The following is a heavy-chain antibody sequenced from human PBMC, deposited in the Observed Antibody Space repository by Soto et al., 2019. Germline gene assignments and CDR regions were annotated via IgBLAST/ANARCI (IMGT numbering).Heavy chain of an antibody. CDR1: GYTFTSYY. CDR3: ARDTPPADY. Sequence: QVQLVQSGAEVKKPGASVKVSCKASGYTFTSYYISWVRQAPGQGLEWMGWISAYNGNTNYAQKLQGRVPMTTDTSTSPAYLELSSLRSDATAVYYCARDTPPADYWGQGTLVTVSS. CDR2: ISAYNGNT. J-gene: IGHJ4*02. V-gene: IGHV1-18*01.